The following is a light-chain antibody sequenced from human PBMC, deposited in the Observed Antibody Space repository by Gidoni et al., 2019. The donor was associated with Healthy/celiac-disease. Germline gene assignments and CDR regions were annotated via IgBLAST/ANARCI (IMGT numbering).Light chain of an antibody. CDR2: TAS. Sequence: DIQMTQYPSTLSAYVGDRVTITCRASQSISSWLAWYQQKPGKATKLLIYTASSLESGVPSRFSGSGSGTDFTLTISSLQPDDFATYYCQQYNSYPLTFGQGTKVEIK. V-gene: IGKV1-5*03. J-gene: IGKJ1*01. CDR1: QSISSW. CDR3: QQYNSYPLT.